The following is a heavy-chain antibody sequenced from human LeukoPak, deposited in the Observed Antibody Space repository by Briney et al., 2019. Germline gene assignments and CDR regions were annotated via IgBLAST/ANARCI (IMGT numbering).Heavy chain of an antibody. J-gene: IGHJ4*02. Sequence: SGGSLRLSCAASGFTFSSYWMHWVRQAPGKGLVWVSRVNSDGSTTSYADSVKGRFTISRDNAKNTLYLQVNSLRAEDTAVYHCARSGAYTGSTWTFDSWGQGALVTVSS. V-gene: IGHV3-74*01. CDR2: VNSDGSTT. CDR3: ARSGAYTGSTWTFDS. CDR1: GFTFSSYW. D-gene: IGHD6-13*01.